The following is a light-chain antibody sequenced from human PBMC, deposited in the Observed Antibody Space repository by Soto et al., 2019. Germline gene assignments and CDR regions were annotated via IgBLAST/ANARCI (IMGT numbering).Light chain of an antibody. CDR1: SSDVGGYNY. J-gene: IGLJ1*01. CDR2: EVS. V-gene: IGLV2-14*01. CDR3: SSYTSSSTPYV. Sequence: QSALTQPASVSGSPGQSITISCTGTSSDVGGYNYVSWYQQHPGKAPKLMIYEVSNRPSGVSNRFYGSKSGNTASLTISGRQAEDKADYYCSSYTSSSTPYVFATGTKLTVL.